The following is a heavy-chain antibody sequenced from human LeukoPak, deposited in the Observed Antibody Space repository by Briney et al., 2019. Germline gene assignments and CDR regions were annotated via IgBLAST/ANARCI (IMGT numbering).Heavy chain of an antibody. J-gene: IGHJ4*02. CDR1: GFTFSTYA. D-gene: IGHD5-18*01. CDR3: ATTRGYNYNYCFDY. CDR2: ISGSGGSA. Sequence: GGSLRLSCAASGFTFSTYAMSWVRQAPGKGLEWVSGISGSGGSAYYAASVKGRFTISRDNSNNTLYLQMNSLRAEDTAVYYCATTRGYNYNYCFDYWGQGSLVTVSS. V-gene: IGHV3-23*01.